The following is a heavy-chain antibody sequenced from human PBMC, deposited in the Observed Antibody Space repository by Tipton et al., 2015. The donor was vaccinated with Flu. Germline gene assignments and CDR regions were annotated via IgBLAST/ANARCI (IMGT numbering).Heavy chain of an antibody. V-gene: IGHV3-48*03. CDR2: ISSSGSTI. Sequence: SLRLSCAASGFTFSSYEMNWVRQAPGKGLEWVSYISSSGSTIYYADSVKGRFTISRDDAKNSLYLQMNSLRAKDTAVYYCARDREYPYSSSWSIFYYYYYYGMDVWGQGTTVTVSS. CDR1: GFTFSSYE. D-gene: IGHD6-13*01. J-gene: IGHJ6*02. CDR3: ARDREYPYSSSWSIFYYYYYYGMDV.